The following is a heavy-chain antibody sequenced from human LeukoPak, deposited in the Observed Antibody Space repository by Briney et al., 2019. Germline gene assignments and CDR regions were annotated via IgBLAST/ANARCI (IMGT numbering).Heavy chain of an antibody. D-gene: IGHD6-19*01. Sequence: PGGSLRLSCAASGFTFSSYWMSWVRQVPGKGLEWVANIRQDGSEKYYVDSAKGRFTISRDSAKNSLYLQMNSLRAEDTAVYYCARSVAGHFDYWGQGTLVTVSS. CDR2: IRQDGSEK. J-gene: IGHJ4*02. V-gene: IGHV3-7*01. CDR1: GFTFSSYW. CDR3: ARSVAGHFDY.